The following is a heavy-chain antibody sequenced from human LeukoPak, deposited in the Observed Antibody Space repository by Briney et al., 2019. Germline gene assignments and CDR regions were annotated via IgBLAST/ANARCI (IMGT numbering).Heavy chain of an antibody. CDR3: AKDPHYGDYVNYFDY. J-gene: IGHJ4*02. D-gene: IGHD4-17*01. CDR1: GFTFSSYG. V-gene: IGHV3-30*18. CDR2: ISYDGSNK. Sequence: GGSLGLSCAASGFTFSSYGMHWVGRAPGKGRKRVAVISYDGSNKYYADSVKGRFAISRDNSKNTLYLQMNSLRAEDTAVYYCAKDPHYGDYVNYFDYWGQGTLVTVSS.